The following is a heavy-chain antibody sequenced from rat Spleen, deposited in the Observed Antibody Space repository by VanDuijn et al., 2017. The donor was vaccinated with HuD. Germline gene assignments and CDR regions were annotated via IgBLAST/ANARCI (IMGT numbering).Heavy chain of an antibody. CDR2: INYDGRST. Sequence: EVQLVESDGGLVRPGRSLKLSCVASGFIFSDHYVAWVRQAPTKGLEWVATINYDGRSTFYRDSVRDRFTISRDNAKSTLYLQMDSLRSEDTATYYCTRHEPNWFVYWGQGTLVTVSS. V-gene: IGHV5-29*01. CDR1: GFIFSDHY. J-gene: IGHJ3*01. CDR3: TRHEPNWFVY.